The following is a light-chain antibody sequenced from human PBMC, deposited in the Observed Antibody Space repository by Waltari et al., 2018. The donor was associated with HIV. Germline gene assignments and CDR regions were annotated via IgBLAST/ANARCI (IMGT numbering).Light chain of an antibody. CDR3: QSFDSSLTGFV. CDR1: GPGHE. Sequence: QSVLPQPPSVSGAPGQRVTISCPGGGPGHEVPWYQQIAGKAPKLLIFGNNKRPSGVPARFFGSKSGTSASLAITGLQPEDEAHYYCQSFDSSLTGFVFGSGTEVAVL. V-gene: IGLV1-40*01. CDR2: GNN. J-gene: IGLJ1*01.